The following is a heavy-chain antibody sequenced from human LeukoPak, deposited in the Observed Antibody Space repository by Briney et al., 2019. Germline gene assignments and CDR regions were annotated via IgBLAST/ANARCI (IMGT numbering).Heavy chain of an antibody. CDR2: INHSGST. J-gene: IGHJ4*02. CDR1: GGSISSGSYY. D-gene: IGHD3-22*01. Sequence: TPSETLSLTCTVSGGSISSGSYYWSWIRQPPGKGLEWIGEINHSGSTNYNPSLKSRVTISVDTSKNQFSLKLSSVTAADTAVYYCAAGSESYDSRGYSYYFDYWGQGTLVTVSS. CDR3: AAGSESYDSRGYSYYFDY. V-gene: IGHV4-61*01.